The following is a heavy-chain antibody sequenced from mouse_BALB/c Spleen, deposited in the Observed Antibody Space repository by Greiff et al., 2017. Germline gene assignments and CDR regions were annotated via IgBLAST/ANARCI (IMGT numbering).Heavy chain of an antibody. D-gene: IGHD1-3*01. CDR3: ARRSREYYFDY. J-gene: IGHJ2*01. CDR1: GFTFSSYG. Sequence: EVHLVESGGDLVKPGGSLKLSCAASGFTFSSYGMSWVRQTPDKRLEWVATISSGGSYTYDPDSVKGRFTISRDNAKNTLYLQMSSLKSEDTAMYYCARRSREYYFDYWGQGTTLTVSS. CDR2: ISSGGSYT. V-gene: IGHV5-6*01.